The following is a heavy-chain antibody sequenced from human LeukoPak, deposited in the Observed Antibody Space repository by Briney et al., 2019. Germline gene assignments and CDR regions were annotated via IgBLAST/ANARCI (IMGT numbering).Heavy chain of an antibody. D-gene: IGHD5-12*01. CDR1: GGSISSYY. J-gene: IGHJ4*02. CDR3: ARGLVATKRFDY. Sequence: SETLSLTCTVSGGSISSYYWNWIRQPAGKGLEWIGRIYTSGSTNYNPSLKSRVTMSIDTSKNQFSLKLSSATAADTAVYYCARGLVATKRFDYWGQGTLVTVSS. V-gene: IGHV4-4*07. CDR2: IYTSGST.